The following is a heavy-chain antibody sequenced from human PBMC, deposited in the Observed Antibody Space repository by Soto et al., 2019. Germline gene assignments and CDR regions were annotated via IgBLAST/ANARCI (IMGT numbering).Heavy chain of an antibody. CDR3: TRRNGYIYYYGMDV. V-gene: IGHV3-49*03. D-gene: IGHD5-18*01. J-gene: IGHJ6*02. CDR1: GFTFGDYA. Sequence: SLKLSCTAPGFTFGDYAMSWFRQAPGKGLEWVGFIRSKAYGGTTEYAASVKGRFTISRDDSKSIAYLQMNSLKTEDTAVYYCTRRNGYIYYYGMDVWGQGTTVTVSS. CDR2: IRSKAYGGTT.